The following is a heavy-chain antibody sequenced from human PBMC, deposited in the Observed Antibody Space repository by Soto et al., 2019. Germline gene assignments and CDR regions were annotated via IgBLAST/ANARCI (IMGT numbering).Heavy chain of an antibody. Sequence: TGGSLRLSCAASGLTFSGSAMHWVRQASGKGLEWVGRIRSNANNYATSYAASVKGRFTISRDDLKNTAYLQMNSLKTEDTAVYYCTSPLDSSGWYYRFEYWGQGTLVTVSS. CDR3: TSPLDSSGWYYRFEY. CDR1: GLTFSGSA. J-gene: IGHJ4*02. D-gene: IGHD6-19*01. V-gene: IGHV3-73*01. CDR2: IRSNANNYAT.